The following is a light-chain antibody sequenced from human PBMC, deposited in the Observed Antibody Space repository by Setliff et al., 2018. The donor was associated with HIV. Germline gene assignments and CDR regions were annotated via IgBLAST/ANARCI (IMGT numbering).Light chain of an antibody. CDR1: ISDVGGYNY. J-gene: IGLJ1*01. CDR3: SSYTSSSTPFV. Sequence: QSVLTPPASVSGSPGQSITIFCIGTISDVGGYNYVSWYQQYPGKAPKLMIYEVSHRPSAVSNRFSGSKSGNTASLTISGLQGEDEADYYCSSYTSSSTPFVFGTGTKVTVL. V-gene: IGLV2-14*01. CDR2: EVS.